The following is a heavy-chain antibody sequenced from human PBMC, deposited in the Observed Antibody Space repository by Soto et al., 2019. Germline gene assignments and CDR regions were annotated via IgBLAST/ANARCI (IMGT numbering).Heavy chain of an antibody. Sequence: LSLTCAASGFTFSSYAMSWVRQAPGKGLEWVSAISGSGGSTYYADSVKGRFTISRDNSKNTLYLQMNSLRAEDTAVYYCAKEGVPAATNYYYYMDVWGKGTTVTVSS. V-gene: IGHV3-23*01. CDR1: GFTFSSYA. J-gene: IGHJ6*03. CDR3: AKEGVPAATNYYYYMDV. D-gene: IGHD2-2*01. CDR2: ISGSGGST.